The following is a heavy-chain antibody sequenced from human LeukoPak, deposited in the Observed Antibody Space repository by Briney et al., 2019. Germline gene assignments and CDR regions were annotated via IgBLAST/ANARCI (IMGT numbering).Heavy chain of an antibody. Sequence: ASVKVSCKTSGYTFTTYGILWVRQAPGQGLEWMGWIHPNSGGTNYAQKFQVRVTMTRDTSISTAYMELSRLRSDDTAVYYCARSPHILTGENFDYWGQGTLVTVSS. CDR1: GYTFTTYG. D-gene: IGHD3-9*01. V-gene: IGHV1-2*02. CDR2: IHPNSGGT. J-gene: IGHJ4*02. CDR3: ARSPHILTGENFDY.